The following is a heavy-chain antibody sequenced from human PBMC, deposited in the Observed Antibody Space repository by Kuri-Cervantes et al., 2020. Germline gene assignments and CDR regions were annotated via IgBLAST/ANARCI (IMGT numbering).Heavy chain of an antibody. CDR2: ISYDGSNK. J-gene: IGHJ4*02. CDR1: GFTFSSYG. V-gene: IGHV3-33*05. CDR3: ATEGYGSGSYPTDY. D-gene: IGHD3-10*01. Sequence: GGSLRLSCAASGFTFSSYGMHWVRQAPGKGLEWVAVISYDGSNKYYADSVKGRFTISRDNAKNSLYLQMNSLRAEDTAVYYCATEGYGSGSYPTDYWGQGTRVTVSS.